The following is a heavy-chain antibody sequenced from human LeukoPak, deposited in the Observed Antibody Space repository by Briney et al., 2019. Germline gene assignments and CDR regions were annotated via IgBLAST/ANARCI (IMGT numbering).Heavy chain of an antibody. Sequence: ASVTVSCKASGYTFTGYYMHWVRQAPGQGLEWMGWINPNSGGTNYAQKFQGWVTMTRDTSISTAYMELSRLRSDDTAVYYCARTNVDTANVLFDYWGQGTLVTVSS. CDR2: INPNSGGT. J-gene: IGHJ4*02. D-gene: IGHD5-18*01. V-gene: IGHV1-2*04. CDR1: GYTFTGYY. CDR3: ARTNVDTANVLFDY.